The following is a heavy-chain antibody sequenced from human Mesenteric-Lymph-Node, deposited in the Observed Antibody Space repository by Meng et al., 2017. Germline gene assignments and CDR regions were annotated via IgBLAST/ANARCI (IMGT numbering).Heavy chain of an antibody. Sequence: QVQLVESGGGAVQPGRSLRLSCAASGFTFGTYGMHWVRQAPGKGLVWVAVIWYDGTDKFYGDSVKGRFAISRDNSKNTLFMQMNSLTVDDTAVYYCARADDNWIIIEYWGQGTLVTVSS. CDR3: ARADDNWIIIEY. D-gene: IGHD1-20*01. J-gene: IGHJ4*02. CDR2: IWYDGTDK. V-gene: IGHV3-33*01. CDR1: GFTFGTYG.